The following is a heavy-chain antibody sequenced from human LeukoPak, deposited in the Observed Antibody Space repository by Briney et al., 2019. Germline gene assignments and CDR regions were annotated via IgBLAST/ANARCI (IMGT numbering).Heavy chain of an antibody. V-gene: IGHV4-34*01. D-gene: IGHD3/OR15-3a*01. Sequence: LETLSLTCAVYGGSFNGYYWSWIRQPPGKGLEWIGEINHSGSTNYNPSLKSRVTISVDTSKNQFSLKLSSVTAADTAVYYCARQTGSGLFILPGGQGTLVTVSS. CDR2: INHSGST. J-gene: IGHJ4*02. CDR1: GGSFNGYY. CDR3: ARQTGSGLFILP.